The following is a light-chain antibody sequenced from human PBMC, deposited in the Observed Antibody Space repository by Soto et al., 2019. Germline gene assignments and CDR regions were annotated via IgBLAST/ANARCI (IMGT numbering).Light chain of an antibody. J-gene: IGKJ2*01. CDR2: AAS. CDR3: QQTYSTPYT. V-gene: IGKV1-39*01. CDR1: QSISSY. Sequence: DIQMTQSPSSLSASVGDRVTITCRASQSISSYLNWYQQKPGKAPKLLIYAASSLQSGVPSRFSGSGSVTDFTPTISSLQPEDFATYYCQQTYSTPYTFGQGTKQEIK.